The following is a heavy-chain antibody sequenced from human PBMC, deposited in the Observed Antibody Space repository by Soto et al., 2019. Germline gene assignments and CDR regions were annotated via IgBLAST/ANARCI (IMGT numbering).Heavy chain of an antibody. CDR1: GDSITSYY. CDR3: ARVGDSGYYWYFDY. J-gene: IGHJ4*02. D-gene: IGHD3-22*01. V-gene: IGHV4-4*07. CDR2: VFSSGTT. Sequence: SETLSLTCTVSGDSITSYYWTWIRQAAGKRLECIGRVFSSGTTNYNPSLKSRVTMSVNTSKNQLSLKLTSVTAADTAVYYCARVGDSGYYWYFDYWGQGALVTVSS.